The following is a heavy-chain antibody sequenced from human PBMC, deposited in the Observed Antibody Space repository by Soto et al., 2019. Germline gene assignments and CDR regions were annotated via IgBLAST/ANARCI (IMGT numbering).Heavy chain of an antibody. J-gene: IGHJ6*02. Sequence: PGGSLRLSCAASGFTFSSYWISWVRQAPGKGLEWVANIKQDGSEKYYVDSVKGRFTISRDNAKNSLYLQMNSLRAEDTAVYYCARHRRGSARPTYYYYGMDVWGQGTTVTVSS. CDR1: GFTFSSYW. D-gene: IGHD6-6*01. V-gene: IGHV3-7*01. CDR3: ARHRRGSARPTYYYYGMDV. CDR2: IKQDGSEK.